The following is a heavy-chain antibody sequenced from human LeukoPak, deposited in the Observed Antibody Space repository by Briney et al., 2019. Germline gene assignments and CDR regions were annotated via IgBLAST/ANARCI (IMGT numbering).Heavy chain of an antibody. Sequence: GGSLRLSCAASGFTFSTYWMSWVRQAPGKGLEWVANIRQDGSEEYYVDSVKGRFTISRDNAKSSLYLQMNSLRAEDTSVYYCARRLRSSSTNSPFDCWGQGTLVTVSS. CDR3: ARRLRSSSTNSPFDC. V-gene: IGHV3-7*01. CDR2: IRQDGSEE. D-gene: IGHD6-13*01. J-gene: IGHJ4*02. CDR1: GFTFSTYW.